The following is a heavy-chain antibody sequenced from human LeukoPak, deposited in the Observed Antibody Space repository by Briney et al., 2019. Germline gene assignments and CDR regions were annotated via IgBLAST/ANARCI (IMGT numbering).Heavy chain of an antibody. Sequence: SETLPLTCAVYGGSFSGYYWSWIRQPPGKGLEWIGEINHSGSTNYNPSLKSRVTISVDTSKNQFSLKLSSVTAADTAVYYCARAQGLWFGELFKPFDYWGQGTLVTVSS. CDR3: ARAQGLWFGELFKPFDY. J-gene: IGHJ4*02. D-gene: IGHD3-10*01. CDR2: INHSGST. V-gene: IGHV4-34*01. CDR1: GGSFSGYY.